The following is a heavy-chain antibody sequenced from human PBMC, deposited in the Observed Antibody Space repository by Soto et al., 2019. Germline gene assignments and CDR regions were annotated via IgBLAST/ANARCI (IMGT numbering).Heavy chain of an antibody. V-gene: IGHV4-34*01. CDR3: GRSNYSGAGTYYNVVKAMDV. Sequence: PSETLSLTCAVYGVSFSGYNWSWIRQPPGKGLEWIGEINSSGSSNYNPSLEKRVTISVDTSKNQSSLKQSTVTAADTAAFYCGRSNYSGAGTYYNVVKAMDVWGQGTMVTVSS. CDR2: INSSGSS. D-gene: IGHD3-10*01. J-gene: IGHJ6*02. CDR1: GVSFSGYN.